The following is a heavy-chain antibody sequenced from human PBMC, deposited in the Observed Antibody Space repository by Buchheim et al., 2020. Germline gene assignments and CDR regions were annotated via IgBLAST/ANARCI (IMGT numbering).Heavy chain of an antibody. J-gene: IGHJ4*02. CDR3: ATLGGSGVPDY. Sequence: QVQLQESGPGLVKPSETLSLTCTVSGASISHYHCSWIRQSAGKGLEWIGRYHRTGITDYNPSLRSRVTISVDTSKNQFSLKLTSVTAADTAVYYCATLGGSGVPDYWGQGTL. V-gene: IGHV4-4*07. CDR1: GASISHYH. D-gene: IGHD3-16*01. CDR2: YHRTGIT.